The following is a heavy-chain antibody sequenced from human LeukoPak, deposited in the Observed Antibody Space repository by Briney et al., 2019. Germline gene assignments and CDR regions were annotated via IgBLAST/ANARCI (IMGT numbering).Heavy chain of an antibody. CDR1: GGTFSSYA. V-gene: IGHV1-69*05. Sequence: SVKVSCKASGGTFSSYAISWVRQAPGQGLEWMGGIIPIFGTANYAQKLQGRVTMTTDTSTSTAYMELKSLRSDDTAVYYCARVAAADYFDYWGQGTLVTVSS. D-gene: IGHD6-13*01. J-gene: IGHJ4*02. CDR2: IIPIFGTA. CDR3: ARVAAADYFDY.